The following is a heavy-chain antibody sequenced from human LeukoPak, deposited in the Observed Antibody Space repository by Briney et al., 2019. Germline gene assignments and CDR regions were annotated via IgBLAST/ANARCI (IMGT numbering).Heavy chain of an antibody. J-gene: IGHJ4*02. CDR3: AREFQNRGYYDSSGPAY. V-gene: IGHV1-69*05. CDR1: GGTFSSYA. CDR2: IIPIFGTA. D-gene: IGHD3-22*01. Sequence: SVKVSCKASGGTFSSYAISWVLQAPGQGLEWMGGIIPIFGTANYAQKFQGRVTITTDESTSTAYMELSSLRSEDTAVYYCAREFQNRGYYDSSGPAYWGQGTLVTVSS.